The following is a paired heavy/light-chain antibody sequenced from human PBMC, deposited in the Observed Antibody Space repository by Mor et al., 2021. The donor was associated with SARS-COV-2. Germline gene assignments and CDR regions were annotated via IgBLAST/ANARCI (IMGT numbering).Light chain of an antibody. Sequence: EIVLTQSPATLSLSPGERATLSCRASQSVSSQLAWYQQKPGQAPRLLIYDASNRATGIPARFSGSGSGTDFTLTISSLEPEDFGVYYCQHWSYWPGFGPGTKVDIK. V-gene: IGKV3-11*01. J-gene: IGKJ3*01. CDR1: QSVSSQ. CDR2: DAS. CDR3: QHWSYWPG.
Heavy chain of an antibody. V-gene: IGHV3-9*03. J-gene: IGHJ4*02. Sequence: EVQLVESGGGLVQPGRSLRLSCAASGFTFDDYAMHWVRQAPGKGLEWVSGISWNSGKIAYADSVKGRFTISRDNAKKSLYLQLNSLRAEDMAFYYCAKDLNPLGYCVGGSCGFDHWGRGTLVTVSS. D-gene: IGHD2-15*01. CDR1: GFTFDDYA. CDR3: AKDLNPLGYCVGGSCGFDH. CDR2: ISWNSGKI.